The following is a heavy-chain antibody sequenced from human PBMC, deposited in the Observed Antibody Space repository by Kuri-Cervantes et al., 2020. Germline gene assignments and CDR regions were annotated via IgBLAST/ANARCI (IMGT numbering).Heavy chain of an antibody. Sequence: ASVKVSCKASGYTFTNYVMHWARQAPGQGLEWMGWINAGNGNTKYSQKFQGRVTITRDTSASTVYMELSSLRSEDTAVYYCASQLGILGSAFDIWGQGTMVTVSS. J-gene: IGHJ3*02. CDR2: INAGNGNT. V-gene: IGHV1-3*01. CDR3: ASQLGILGSAFDI. CDR1: GYTFTNYV. D-gene: IGHD7-27*01.